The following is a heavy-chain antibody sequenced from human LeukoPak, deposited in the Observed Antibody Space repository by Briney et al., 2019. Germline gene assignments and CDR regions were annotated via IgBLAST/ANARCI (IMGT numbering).Heavy chain of an antibody. CDR2: IYYSGST. Sequence: KPSETLSLTCTVSGGSMSSSSYYWGWIRQPPGKGLEWIGNIYYSGSTYYNPSLKSRVTISVDTSKNQFSLKLSSVTAADTAVYYCARLRRDYNWFDHWGQGTLVTVSS. CDR1: GGSMSSSSYY. V-gene: IGHV4-39*01. J-gene: IGHJ5*02. CDR3: ARLRRDYNWFDH. D-gene: IGHD1-1*01.